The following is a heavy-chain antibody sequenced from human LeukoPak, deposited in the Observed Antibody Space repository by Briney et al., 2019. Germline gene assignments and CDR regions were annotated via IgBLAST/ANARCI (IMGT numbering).Heavy chain of an antibody. J-gene: IGHJ6*04. Sequence: GGSLRLSCGASGFTFSRYAMSWVRQAPGKGLERVSGISGSGGSTYYADSVKGRFTISRDNAKNSLYLQMNSLRAEDTAVYYWAELGITMIGGVWGKGTTVTISS. CDR2: ISGSGGST. CDR3: AELGITMIGGV. V-gene: IGHV3-23*01. D-gene: IGHD3-10*02. CDR1: GFTFSRYA.